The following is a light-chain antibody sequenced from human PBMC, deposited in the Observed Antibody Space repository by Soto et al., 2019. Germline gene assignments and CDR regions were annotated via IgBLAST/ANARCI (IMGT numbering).Light chain of an antibody. CDR1: SSDVGGHNY. Sequence: QSALTQPASVSGSPGQSITISCTGTSSDVGGHNYVSWYQQHPGKAPKLLISEVSNRPSGVSNHFSGSKSGNTASLTISGLQAEDEADYYCSSYTSSSTPEVFGGGTKLTVL. V-gene: IGLV2-14*01. CDR3: SSYTSSSTPEV. CDR2: EVS. J-gene: IGLJ2*01.